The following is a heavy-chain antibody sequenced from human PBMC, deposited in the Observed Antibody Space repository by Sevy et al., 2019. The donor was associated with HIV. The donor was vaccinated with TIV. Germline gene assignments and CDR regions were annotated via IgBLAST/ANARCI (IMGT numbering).Heavy chain of an antibody. Sequence: SETLSLTCTVSGGSIGNNSFYWGWIRQPPGKELEWIGTVSYGGSTYYNPSLRSRVTISVDASKKQFSLKLSSYTAADTAVYYCARQKVRSAYYYDTSGRQGKADFDSWGQGTLVTVSS. D-gene: IGHD3-22*01. J-gene: IGHJ4*02. CDR1: GGSIGNNSFY. CDR2: VSYGGST. V-gene: IGHV4-39*01. CDR3: ARQKVRSAYYYDTSGRQGKADFDS.